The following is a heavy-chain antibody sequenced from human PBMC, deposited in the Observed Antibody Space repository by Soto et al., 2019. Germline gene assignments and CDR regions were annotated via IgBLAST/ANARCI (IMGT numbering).Heavy chain of an antibody. D-gene: IGHD3-10*01. Sequence: PGGSLRLSXAASGFTFDDYAMHWVRQAPGKGLEWVSGISWNSGSIGYADSVKGRFTISRDNAKNSLYLQMNSLRAEDTALYYCAKDMWFGELLYGMDVWGQGTTVTVSS. CDR3: AKDMWFGELLYGMDV. CDR2: ISWNSGSI. V-gene: IGHV3-9*01. CDR1: GFTFDDYA. J-gene: IGHJ6*02.